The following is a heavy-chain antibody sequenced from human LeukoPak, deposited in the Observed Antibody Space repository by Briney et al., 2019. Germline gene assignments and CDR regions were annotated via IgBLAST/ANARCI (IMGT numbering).Heavy chain of an antibody. CDR2: ISYDGSNK. V-gene: IGHV3-30*18. J-gene: IGHJ6*02. CDR3: AKSYEYQLLRSVYYYYYGMDV. D-gene: IGHD2-2*01. CDR1: GFTFSSYG. Sequence: GGSLRLSCAASGFTFSSYGMHWVRQAPGKGLEWVAVISYDGSNKYYADSVKGRFTISRDNSKNTLYLQMNSLRAEDTAVYYCAKSYEYQLLRSVYYYYYGMDVWGQGPRSPSP.